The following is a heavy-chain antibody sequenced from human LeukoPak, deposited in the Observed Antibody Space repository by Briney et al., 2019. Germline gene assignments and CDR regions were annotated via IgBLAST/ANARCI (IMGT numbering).Heavy chain of an antibody. V-gene: IGHV4-59*01. D-gene: IGHD6-19*01. J-gene: IGHJ4*02. CDR1: GGSISSYY. CDR3: ARLVAVAGTKYFDY. CDR2: IYYSGST. Sequence: KTSETLSLTCTVSGGSISSYYWSWIRQPPGKGLEWIGYIYYSGSTNYNPSLKSRVTISVDTSKNQFSLKLSSVTAADTAVYYCARLVAVAGTKYFDYWGQGTLVTVSS.